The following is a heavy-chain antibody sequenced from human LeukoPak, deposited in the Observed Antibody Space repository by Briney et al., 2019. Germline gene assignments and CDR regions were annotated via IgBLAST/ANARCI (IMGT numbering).Heavy chain of an antibody. CDR3: AKSEYCGGDCHWLFDY. CDR1: GGSISSSSYY. Sequence: SETLSLTCTVSGGSISSSSYYWGWIRQHPGKGLEWIGYIYYSGSTYYNPSLKSRVTISVDTSKNQFSLKLSSVTAADTAVYYCAKSEYCGGDCHWLFDYWGQGTLVTVSS. V-gene: IGHV4-31*03. CDR2: IYYSGST. D-gene: IGHD2-21*02. J-gene: IGHJ4*02.